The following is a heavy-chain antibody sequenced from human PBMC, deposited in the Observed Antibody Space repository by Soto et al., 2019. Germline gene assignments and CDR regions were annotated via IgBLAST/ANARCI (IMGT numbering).Heavy chain of an antibody. CDR3: ARHGSSGWTYYFDY. V-gene: IGHV1-69*06. CDR1: GGTFSSYA. CDR2: IIPIFGTA. J-gene: IGHJ4*02. D-gene: IGHD6-19*01. Sequence: QVQLVQSGAEVKKPGSSVKVSCKASGGTFSSYAISWVRQAPGQGLEWMGGIIPIFGTANYAQKFQGRVTIPADKSTSTAYMELSSLISEDTAGYYCARHGSSGWTYYFDYWGQGTLVTVSS.